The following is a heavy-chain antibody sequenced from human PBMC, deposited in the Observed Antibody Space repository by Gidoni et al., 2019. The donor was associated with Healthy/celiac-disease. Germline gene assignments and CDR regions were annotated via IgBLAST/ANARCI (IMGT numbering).Heavy chain of an antibody. V-gene: IGHV3-43*02. D-gene: IGHD5-18*01. CDR2: ISGDGGST. CDR3: AKDIGGSVSKLPWLTGGFDY. J-gene: IGHJ4*02. Sequence: EVQLVESGGGVVQPGGSLRLSCAASGFTFDAYAIHWVRQAPGKGLEWVSLISGDGGSTYYADSVKGRFTISRDNSKNSLYLQMNSLRTEDTALYYCAKDIGGSVSKLPWLTGGFDYWGQGTLVTVSS. CDR1: GFTFDAYA.